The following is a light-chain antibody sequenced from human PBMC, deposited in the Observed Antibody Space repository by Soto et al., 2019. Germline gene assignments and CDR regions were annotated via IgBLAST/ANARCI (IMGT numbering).Light chain of an antibody. Sequence: EIVLTQSPATLSLSPGERATLSCRASQRVSSYLAWYQQKPGQAPRRLIYDASTRATGIPARFSGSGSGTDFTLTISSLEPEDFAVYYCQQRTNKFWTFGQGTKVDIK. CDR1: QRVSSY. CDR3: QQRTNKFWT. CDR2: DAS. J-gene: IGKJ1*01. V-gene: IGKV3-11*01.